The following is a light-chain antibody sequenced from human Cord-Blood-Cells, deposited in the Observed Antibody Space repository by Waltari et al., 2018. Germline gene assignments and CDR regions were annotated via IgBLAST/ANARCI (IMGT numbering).Light chain of an antibody. CDR1: SRDVGGYNY. CDR2: EVS. V-gene: IGLV2-8*01. Sequence: QSALTQPPSASGSPGQSVTISCTGTSRDVGGYNYVSWYQQHPGKAPKLMIYEVSKRPSGVPDRFSGSKSGNTASLTVSGLQAEDEADYYCSSYAGSNNYVCGTGTKVTVL. J-gene: IGLJ1*01. CDR3: SSYAGSNNYV.